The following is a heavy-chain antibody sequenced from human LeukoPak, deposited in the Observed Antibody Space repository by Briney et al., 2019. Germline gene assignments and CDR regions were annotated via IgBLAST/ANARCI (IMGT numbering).Heavy chain of an antibody. CDR3: ARAGYSYGIISYFDS. CDR2: VYYSGTA. Sequence: SETLSLTCTVSGGSISRSSYYWGWIRQPPGRGLEWIGTVYYSGTAYCNPSLKSRVTISVDTSQNQFSLKLSSVTAADTAIYYCARAGYSYGIISYFDSWGQGTLVTVSS. J-gene: IGHJ4*02. CDR1: GGSISRSSYY. V-gene: IGHV4-39*01. D-gene: IGHD5-18*01.